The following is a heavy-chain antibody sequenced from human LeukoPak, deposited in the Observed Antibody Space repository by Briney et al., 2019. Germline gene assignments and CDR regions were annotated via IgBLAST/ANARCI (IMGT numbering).Heavy chain of an antibody. Sequence: SETLSLTCAVYAGSFSGYYWSWIRQPPGKGLEWIGEINHSGSTNYNPSLKSRVTISVDTSKNQFSLKLSSVTAPDTAVYYCARGRWSGSYYYYYGMDVWGQGTTVTVSS. CDR2: INHSGST. D-gene: IGHD3-10*02. V-gene: IGHV4-34*01. CDR3: ARGRWSGSYYYYYGMDV. CDR1: AGSFSGYY. J-gene: IGHJ6*02.